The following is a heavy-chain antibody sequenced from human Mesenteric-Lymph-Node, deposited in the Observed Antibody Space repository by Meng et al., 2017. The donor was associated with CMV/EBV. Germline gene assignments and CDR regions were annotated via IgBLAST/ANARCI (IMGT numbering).Heavy chain of an antibody. Sequence: SETLSLTCAVYGGSFSGYYWSWIRQPPGKGLEWIGEINHSGSTNYNPSLKSRVTISVDTSKNQFSLKLSSVTAADTAVYYCAREGIRDSGAYSGYELGDNWFDPWGQGTLVTVSS. CDR1: GGSFSGYY. D-gene: IGHD5-12*01. V-gene: IGHV4-34*01. CDR2: INHSGST. J-gene: IGHJ5*02. CDR3: AREGIRDSGAYSGYELGDNWFDP.